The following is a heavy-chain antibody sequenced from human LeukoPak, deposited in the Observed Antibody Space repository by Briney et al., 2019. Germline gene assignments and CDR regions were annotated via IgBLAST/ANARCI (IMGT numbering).Heavy chain of an antibody. CDR3: ARAPSEIGGYYPEYFRH. CDR2: IKSDGST. D-gene: IGHD3-22*01. Sequence: PGGSLRLSCAASGFTFSSYWMHWVSQAPGKGLVWVTRIKSDGSTSYADSVKGRFTISRDNAKNTVSLQMNSLRAEDTGVYYCARAPSEIGGYYPEYFRHWGQGTLVTVSP. CDR1: GFTFSSYW. J-gene: IGHJ1*01. V-gene: IGHV3-74*01.